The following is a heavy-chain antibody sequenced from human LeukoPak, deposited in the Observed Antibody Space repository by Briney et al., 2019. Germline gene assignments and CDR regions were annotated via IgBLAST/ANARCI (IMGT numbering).Heavy chain of an antibody. V-gene: IGHV3-64*01. D-gene: IGHD5-18*01. CDR3: TSLGYSYGYEDL. CDR1: GFTFSSYA. J-gene: IGHJ4*02. Sequence: GGSLRLSCAASGFTFSSYAMHWVRQAPGKGLEYVSAISSNGGSTYYANSVKGRFTISRDDSKNTAYLQMNSLKTEDTAVYYCTSLGYSYGYEDLWGQGTLVTVSS. CDR2: ISSNGGST.